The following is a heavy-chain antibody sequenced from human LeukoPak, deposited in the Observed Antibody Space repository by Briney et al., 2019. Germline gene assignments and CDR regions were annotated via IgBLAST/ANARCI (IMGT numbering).Heavy chain of an antibody. D-gene: IGHD2-2*01. V-gene: IGHV4-34*01. CDR1: GGSFSGYY. J-gene: IGHJ4*02. CDR3: ARVGYCSSTSCYYFDY. Sequence: PSETLSLTCAVYGGSFSGYYWSWIRQPPGKGLEWIGEINHSGSTNYNPSLKSRVTISVDTSKNQFSLKLSSVTAADTAVYYCARVGYCSSTSCYYFDYWGQGTLVTVSS. CDR2: INHSGST.